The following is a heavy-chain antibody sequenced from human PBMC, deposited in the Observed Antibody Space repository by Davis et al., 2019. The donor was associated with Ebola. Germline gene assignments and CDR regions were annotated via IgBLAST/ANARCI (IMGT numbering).Heavy chain of an antibody. CDR3: ARNSESYYKSFDY. Sequence: PGGSLRLPCAASGFNFSIYGMHWVRQAPGKGLEWVTIIWYDGSQKYYANSVKGRFTISRDNSKNTLYLQMDSLRAEDTAVYFCARNSESYYKSFDYWGQGTLVTVSS. J-gene: IGHJ4*02. V-gene: IGHV3-33*01. CDR2: IWYDGSQK. D-gene: IGHD1-26*01. CDR1: GFNFSIYG.